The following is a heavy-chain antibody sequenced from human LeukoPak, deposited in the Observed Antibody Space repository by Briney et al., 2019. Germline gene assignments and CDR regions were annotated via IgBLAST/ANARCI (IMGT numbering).Heavy chain of an antibody. V-gene: IGHV4-59*01. Sequence: SETLSLTCSVSGGSISTYFWSWIRQPPGKGLEWIGYTYYSGNTNYNPSLKSRVTISIDTSKNQFSLKLNSVTAADTAVYYCARGSRGDGAAFDIWGQGTMVTVSP. J-gene: IGHJ3*02. D-gene: IGHD7-27*01. CDR2: TYYSGNT. CDR3: ARGSRGDGAAFDI. CDR1: GGSISTYF.